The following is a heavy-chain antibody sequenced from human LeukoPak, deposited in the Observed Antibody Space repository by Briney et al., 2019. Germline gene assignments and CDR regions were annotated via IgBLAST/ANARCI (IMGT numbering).Heavy chain of an antibody. J-gene: IGHJ5*02. CDR3: ATVRGENYYDSSGYPHWFDP. Sequence: ASVKVSCKASGYTFTSYGISWVRQAPGQGLEWMGWMNPNSGNTGYAQKFQGRVTMTEDTSTDTAYMELSSLRSEDTAVYYCATVRGENYYDSSGYPHWFDPWGQGTLVTVSS. V-gene: IGHV1-8*02. D-gene: IGHD3-22*01. CDR1: GYTFTSYG. CDR2: MNPNSGNT.